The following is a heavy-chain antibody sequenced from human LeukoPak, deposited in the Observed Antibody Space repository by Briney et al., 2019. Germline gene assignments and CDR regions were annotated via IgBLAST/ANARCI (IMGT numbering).Heavy chain of an antibody. V-gene: IGHV3-30*18. Sequence: GRSLRLSCAASEFTFSSYGMHWVRQAPGKGLEWVAVISYDGSNKYYADSVKGRFTISRDNSKNTLYLQMNSLRAEDTAVYYCAKEKGYSYGYWYFDYWGQGNLVTVSS. CDR2: ISYDGSNK. CDR3: AKEKGYSYGYWYFDY. CDR1: EFTFSSYG. J-gene: IGHJ4*02. D-gene: IGHD5-18*01.